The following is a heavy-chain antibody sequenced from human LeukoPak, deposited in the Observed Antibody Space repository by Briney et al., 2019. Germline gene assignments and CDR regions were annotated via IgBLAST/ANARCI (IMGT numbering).Heavy chain of an antibody. CDR2: IHYSGST. J-gene: IGHJ4*02. CDR3: ARDISGSSFDY. CDR1: GGSISSYY. D-gene: IGHD6-13*01. Sequence: SETLSLTCTVSGGSISSYYWSWIRQPPGKGLEWIGYIHYSGSTNYNPSLKSRVTISVDTSKNQFSLKPSSVTAADTAVYYCARDISGSSFDYWGQGTLVTVSS. V-gene: IGHV4-59*01.